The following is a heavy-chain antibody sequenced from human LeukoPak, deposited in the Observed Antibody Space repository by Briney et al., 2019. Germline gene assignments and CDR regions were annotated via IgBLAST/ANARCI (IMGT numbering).Heavy chain of an antibody. D-gene: IGHD2-15*01. CDR3: ARRLVDSGASQVSHY. CDR2: INDSGSV. Sequence: PSETLSLTCPLYGASFSGYYWRWIRQPPGKGLEWIGEINDSGSVNCNPSLKNRVTLSVDTSKNQFSMRLSSVAAADTAVYYCARRLVDSGASQVSHYCGQGTLVTVSS. CDR1: GASFSGYY. V-gene: IGHV4-34*01. J-gene: IGHJ4*02.